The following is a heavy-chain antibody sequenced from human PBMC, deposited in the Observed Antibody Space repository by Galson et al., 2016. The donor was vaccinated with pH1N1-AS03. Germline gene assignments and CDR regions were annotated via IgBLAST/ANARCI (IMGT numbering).Heavy chain of an antibody. Sequence: PALVKPTQTLTLTCTFSGFSPTTSAVGVVWIRQPPGKALEWLALIYWDDDKRYNSSLKSRLTITKDISKNQVVLTMTNMDPVDTATYYCARTAGWLPDFWGQGTLVTVSS. CDR2: IYWDDDK. J-gene: IGHJ4*02. CDR3: ARTAGWLPDF. CDR1: GFSPTTSAVG. D-gene: IGHD3-9*01. V-gene: IGHV2-5*02.